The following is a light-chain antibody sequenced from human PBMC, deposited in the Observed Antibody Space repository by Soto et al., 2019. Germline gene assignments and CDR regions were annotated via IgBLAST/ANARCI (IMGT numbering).Light chain of an antibody. Sequence: QSVLPQLASVSGSPGHSITISCTGTSSDVGVYNYVSWYQQHPGKAPKLMIYDVSNRPSGVSNRFSGSKSGNTASLTISGLQAEDEADYYCSSYTSSSTPFVVFGGGTKLTVL. CDR1: SSDVGVYNY. CDR3: SSYTSSSTPFVV. V-gene: IGLV2-14*01. CDR2: DVS. J-gene: IGLJ2*01.